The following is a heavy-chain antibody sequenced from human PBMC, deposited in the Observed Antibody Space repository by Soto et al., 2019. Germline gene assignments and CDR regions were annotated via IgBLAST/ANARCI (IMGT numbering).Heavy chain of an antibody. J-gene: IGHJ3*01. Sequence: EVKLVESGGALVQPGGSLRLSCTASGFDFSGSEMNWFRQAPGKGLEWVAYITGSGGVMFHADSVKGRFSISRDNAKNSLFLEMSDLTADDTGVYYCAKTRLYDNNEYHRDGFDVWGPGTAVTVSS. V-gene: IGHV3-48*03. D-gene: IGHD3-22*01. CDR3: AKTRLYDNNEYHRDGFDV. CDR2: ITGSGGVM. CDR1: GFDFSGSE.